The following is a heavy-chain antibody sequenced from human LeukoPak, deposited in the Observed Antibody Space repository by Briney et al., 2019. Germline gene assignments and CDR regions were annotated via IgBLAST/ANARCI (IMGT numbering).Heavy chain of an antibody. CDR3: TREGYGSSGYYLDY. J-gene: IGHJ4*02. V-gene: IGHV4-59*01. CDR1: GGSISGYY. CDR2: IHSSGTT. Sequence: SKTLSLTCTVSGGSISGYYWSWFRQPPGKGLEWIGYIHSSGTTEYNPSLESRITTSVDTSKNQVSLKLSSVTVADTAFYYCTREGYGSSGYYLDYWGQGTLVTVSS. D-gene: IGHD3-22*01.